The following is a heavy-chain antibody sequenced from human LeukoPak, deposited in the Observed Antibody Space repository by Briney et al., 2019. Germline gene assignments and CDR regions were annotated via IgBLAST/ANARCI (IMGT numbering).Heavy chain of an antibody. D-gene: IGHD2-15*01. Sequence: SETLSLTCTVSGGSISSYYWSWIQQPPGKGLEWIGYIYYSGSTNYNPSLKSRVTISVDTSKNQFSLKLSSVTAADTAVYYCARVAGGYCSGGSCFELNWFDPWGQGTLVTVSS. CDR2: IYYSGST. J-gene: IGHJ5*02. V-gene: IGHV4-59*01. CDR3: ARVAGGYCSGGSCFELNWFDP. CDR1: GGSISSYY.